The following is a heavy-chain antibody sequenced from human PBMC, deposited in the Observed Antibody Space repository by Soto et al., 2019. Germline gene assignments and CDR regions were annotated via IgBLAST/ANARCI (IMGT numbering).Heavy chain of an antibody. CDR1: GGSISSGGYY. Sequence: QVQLQESGPGLVKPSQTLSLTCTVSGGSISSGGYYWSWIRQHPGKGLEWIGYIYYSGSTYYNPSLKSRVTISVDTSKNRFSLKLSSVTAADTAVYYCAIRNGSGSYYVDYWGQGTLVTVSS. CDR3: AIRNGSGSYYVDY. CDR2: IYYSGST. J-gene: IGHJ4*02. D-gene: IGHD3-10*01. V-gene: IGHV4-31*03.